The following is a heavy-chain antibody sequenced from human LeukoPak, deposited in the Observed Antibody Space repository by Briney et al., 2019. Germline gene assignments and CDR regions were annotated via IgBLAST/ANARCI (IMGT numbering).Heavy chain of an antibody. CDR2: ISAYNGNT. D-gene: IGHD2-8*01. CDR3: ARARPYCTNGVCYIDY. J-gene: IGHJ4*02. Sequence: ASVKVSCKGSGYGFTSYGISWVRQAPGQGLEWMGWISAYNGNTNYAQKLQGRVTMTTDTSTSTAYMELRSLRSDDTAVYYCARARPYCTNGVCYIDYWGQGTLVTVSS. CDR1: GYGFTSYG. V-gene: IGHV1-18*01.